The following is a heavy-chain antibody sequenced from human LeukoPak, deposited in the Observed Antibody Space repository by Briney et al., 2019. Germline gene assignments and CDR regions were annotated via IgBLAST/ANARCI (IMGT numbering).Heavy chain of an antibody. CDR2: INSDGSST. D-gene: IGHD3-3*01. V-gene: IGHV3-74*01. CDR3: ARDSLPVIFGDSYNWFFP. J-gene: IGHJ5*02. Sequence: GGSLRLSCAPSGFTFSSYWMHWVRQAPGKGLVWVSRINSDGSSTSYADSVKGPFTISRDNAKNRLYLQMNSLRAEDTAVYYCARDSLPVIFGDSYNWFFPWGQGTLVTVSS. CDR1: GFTFSSYW.